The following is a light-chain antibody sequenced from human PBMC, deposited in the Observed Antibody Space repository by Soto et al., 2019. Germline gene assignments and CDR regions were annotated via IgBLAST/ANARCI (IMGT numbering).Light chain of an antibody. CDR2: DAS. J-gene: IGKJ1*01. V-gene: IGKV3-20*01. CDR1: QSVSNNY. Sequence: GERATLSCRASQSVSNNYLAWYQQKPGQAPRLLIADASRRATGIPDRFSGSGSGTDFTLTISRLEPEDFAVYYCQQCARSPLTFGHGTKVDIE. CDR3: QQCARSPLT.